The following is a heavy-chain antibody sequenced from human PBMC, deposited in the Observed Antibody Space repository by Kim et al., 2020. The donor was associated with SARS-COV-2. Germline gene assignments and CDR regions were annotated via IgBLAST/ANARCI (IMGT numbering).Heavy chain of an antibody. D-gene: IGHD3-3*01. J-gene: IGHJ4*02. CDR1: GFTFRNAW. Sequence: GGSLRLSCAASGFTFRNAWMSWVRQAPGKGLEWVGRIKSKSVGGTTDYAEPVKGRFTISRDDSKNTMYLQMNSLKTEDTAVYYCTTGVLRFLDGSLQYFFDDWGLGTLVTVSS. CDR3: TTGVLRFLDGSLQYFFDD. V-gene: IGHV3-15*01. CDR2: IKSKSVGGTT.